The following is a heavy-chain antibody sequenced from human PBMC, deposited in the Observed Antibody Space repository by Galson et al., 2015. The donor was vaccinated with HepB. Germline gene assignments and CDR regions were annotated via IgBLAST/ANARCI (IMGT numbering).Heavy chain of an antibody. D-gene: IGHD4-17*01. CDR3: ARLTVTKFSYYYYYMDV. CDR1: GDSVSRNSAS. CDR2: TYYRSKWYN. Sequence: CAISGDSVSRNSASWNWIRQSPSRGLEWLGRTYYRSKWYNDYAVSVKSRISINRDTSKNQFSLQLNSVTPEDTAVYYCARLTVTKFSYYYYYMDVWGKGTTVTVSS. V-gene: IGHV6-1*01. J-gene: IGHJ6*03.